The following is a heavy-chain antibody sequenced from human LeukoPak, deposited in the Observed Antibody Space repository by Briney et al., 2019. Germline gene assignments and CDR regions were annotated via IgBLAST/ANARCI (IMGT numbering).Heavy chain of an antibody. J-gene: IGHJ4*02. CDR1: GFTFSSYG. CDR2: IWYDGSNK. D-gene: IGHD1-26*01. V-gene: IGHV3-33*01. Sequence: GGSLRLSCAASGFTFSSYGMHWVRQAPGKGLEWVAVIWYDGSNKYYADSVKGRFTISRDNSKNTLYLQMNSLRAEDTAVYYCARGGSYDYCDYWGQGTLVTVSS. CDR3: ARGGSYDYCDY.